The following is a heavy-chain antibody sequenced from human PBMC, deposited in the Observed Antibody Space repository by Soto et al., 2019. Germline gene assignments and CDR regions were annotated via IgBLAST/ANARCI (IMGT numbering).Heavy chain of an antibody. J-gene: IGHJ4*02. CDR1: GFTFSNTW. CDR2: IKSNIDGGTT. Sequence: EVQLVESGGGLVKPGGSLRLSCAASGFTFSNTWMSWVRQAPGKGLEWVGRIKSNIDGGTTEYAATVKGRFTISRDDSKNTLYVQMNSLKTEDSAVYFCTTDQGDNSNFYSFDYWGQGTLVTVSS. D-gene: IGHD4-4*01. V-gene: IGHV3-15*01. CDR3: TTDQGDNSNFYSFDY.